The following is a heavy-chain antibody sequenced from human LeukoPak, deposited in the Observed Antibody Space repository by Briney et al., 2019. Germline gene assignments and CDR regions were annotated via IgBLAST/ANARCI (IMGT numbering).Heavy chain of an antibody. V-gene: IGHV3-21*01. CDR2: ISSSSSFI. J-gene: IGHJ4*02. CDR3: AKGQR. Sequence: GESLRLSCAASGFRFNTYTMNWVRQAPGKGLEWVSSISSSSSFIYYADSVRGRFSISRDSAKNSLYLQMNSLRAEDSAVYYCAKGQRWGQGTLVTVSS. D-gene: IGHD5-18*01. CDR1: GFRFNTYT.